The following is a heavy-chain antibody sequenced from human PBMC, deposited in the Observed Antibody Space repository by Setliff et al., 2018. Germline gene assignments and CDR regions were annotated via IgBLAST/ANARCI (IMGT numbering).Heavy chain of an antibody. CDR1: GDSISSSRYY. D-gene: IGHD1-7*01. CDR3: ARLREDNDWNYRGLKQAAYYFDN. CDR2: IYYSGTT. Sequence: SETLSLTCTVSGDSISSSRYYWAWIRQPPGKGLEWIGNIYYSGTTYSNPSLKSRVTMSVDTSKNQFSLRLNSVTASDTAVYYCARLREDNDWNYRGLKQAAYYFDNWGQEALVTVSS. V-gene: IGHV4-39*01. J-gene: IGHJ4*02.